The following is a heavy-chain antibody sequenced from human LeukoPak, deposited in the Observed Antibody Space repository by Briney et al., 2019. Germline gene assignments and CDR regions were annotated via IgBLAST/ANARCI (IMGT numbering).Heavy chain of an antibody. J-gene: IGHJ3*02. CDR2: IYYSGST. CDR1: GGSISSYY. V-gene: IGHV4-59*01. CDR3: ARYIVVVTAQYAFDN. D-gene: IGHD2-21*02. Sequence: ETLSLTXTVSGGSISSYYWSWIRQPPGKGLEWIGYIYYSGSTNYNPSLKSRVTISVDTSKNQFSLKLSSVTAADTAVYYCARYIVVVTAQYAFDNWGQGTMVTVSS.